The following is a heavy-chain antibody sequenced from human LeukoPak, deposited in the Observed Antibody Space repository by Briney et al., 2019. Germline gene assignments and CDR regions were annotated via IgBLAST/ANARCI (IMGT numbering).Heavy chain of an antibody. CDR2: IHYSGTT. J-gene: IGHJ4*02. D-gene: IGHD5-12*01. V-gene: IGHV4-39*01. CDR3: ASTSRGYSGYVFDY. CDR1: GGSISSSNDY. Sequence: NSSETLSLTCTVSGGSISSSNDYWGWIRQPPGKGLEWIGSIHYSGTTYYSPSLKSRVTVSVDTSKNQFSLRLSSVTAADTAVYYCASTSRGYSGYVFDYWGQGTLVTVSS.